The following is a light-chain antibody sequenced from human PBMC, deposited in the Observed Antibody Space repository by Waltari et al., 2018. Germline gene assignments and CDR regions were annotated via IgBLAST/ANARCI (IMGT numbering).Light chain of an antibody. CDR1: QTITRW. J-gene: IGKJ1*01. Sequence: DILLTQSPSTLSASVGDRVTITCRASQTITRWLAWYQQKPGKAPNLLIFDASILANGVPSRLSGSGAGTEFTLSISSLQPDDFATYYCQQYNSYSPWTFGPGTKVEIK. CDR2: DAS. V-gene: IGKV1-5*01. CDR3: QQYNSYSPWT.